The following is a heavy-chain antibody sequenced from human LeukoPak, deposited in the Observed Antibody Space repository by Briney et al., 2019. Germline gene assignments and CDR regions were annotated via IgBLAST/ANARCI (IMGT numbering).Heavy chain of an antibody. Sequence: PSETLSLTCTVSGGSISSYYWSWIRQPPGKGLEWIGYIYYSGSATYNPSLKSRVTISVDTSKNQFSLKLSSVTAADTAVCYCARVPYGSGENWFDPWGQGALVTVSS. CDR2: IYYSGSA. CDR3: ARVPYGSGENWFDP. D-gene: IGHD3-10*01. CDR1: GGSISSYY. J-gene: IGHJ5*02. V-gene: IGHV4-59*01.